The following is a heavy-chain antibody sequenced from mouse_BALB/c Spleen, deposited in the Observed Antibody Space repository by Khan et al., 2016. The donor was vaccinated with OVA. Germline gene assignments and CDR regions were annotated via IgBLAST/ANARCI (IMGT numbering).Heavy chain of an antibody. V-gene: IGHV2-6-1*01. J-gene: IGHJ4*01. Sequence: QVQLQQSGPGLVAPSQSLSITCTLSGFSLTNYGVHWVRQPPGKGLEWLVVIWSDGSTTYNSALKSRLTISKDNSKRQVFLKMNSLQTDDTGMYFCARQPYYHYNIMDYWGQGTSVTVSS. CDR2: IWSDGST. CDR1: GFSLTNYG. D-gene: IGHD2-10*01. CDR3: ARQPYYHYNIMDY.